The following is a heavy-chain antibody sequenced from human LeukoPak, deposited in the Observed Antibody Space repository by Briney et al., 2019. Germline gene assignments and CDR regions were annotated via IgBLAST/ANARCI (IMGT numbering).Heavy chain of an antibody. CDR1: GFTVSSNY. Sequence: PGGSLRLSCAASGFTVSSNYMNWVRQAPGKGLEWVSVIYSAGITYYADSVKGRFTISRDNSKNTQYLQMNSLRVEDTAVYYCARVGEGAAKDWGQGTLVTVSS. CDR3: ARVGEGAAKD. J-gene: IGHJ4*02. CDR2: IYSAGIT. D-gene: IGHD1-26*01. V-gene: IGHV3-66*01.